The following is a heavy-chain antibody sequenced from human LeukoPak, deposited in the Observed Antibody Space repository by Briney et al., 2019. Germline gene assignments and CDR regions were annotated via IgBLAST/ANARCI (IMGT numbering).Heavy chain of an antibody. V-gene: IGHV1-18*01. J-gene: IGHJ4*02. CDR1: GYTFTSYG. CDR3: ARDWGSIKVIADY. Sequence: ASVKVSCKASGYTFTSYGVSWVRQAPGQGLEWMGWISSNSDNTNYAQKLQGRVTMTTDTSTSTAYMELRSLRSDDTALYFCARDWGSIKVIADYWCQGTLVTVSS. D-gene: IGHD7-27*01. CDR2: ISSNSDNT.